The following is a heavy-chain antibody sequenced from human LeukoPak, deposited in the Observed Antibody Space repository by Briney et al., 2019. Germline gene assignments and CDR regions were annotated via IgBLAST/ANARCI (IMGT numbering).Heavy chain of an antibody. D-gene: IGHD1-1*01. V-gene: IGHV3-48*01. J-gene: IGHJ5*02. CDR2: IDSRSGST. Sequence: GVSLRLSCADSQFTFSHFNMNWVRQPPGKGLEWVSYIDSRSGSTSYADSVKGRFTISRDNAKNSLYLQMNGLRVEDTAVYYCARDGYNWDGYGWFDPWGQGTPVIVSS. CDR3: ARDGYNWDGYGWFDP. CDR1: QFTFSHFN.